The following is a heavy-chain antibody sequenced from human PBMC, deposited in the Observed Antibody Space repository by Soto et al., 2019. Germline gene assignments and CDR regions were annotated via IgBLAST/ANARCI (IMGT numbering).Heavy chain of an antibody. D-gene: IGHD3-10*01. CDR3: TRELRITMVRGGTAYGMDV. J-gene: IGHJ6*02. CDR2: IRSKACGGTT. V-gene: IGHV3-49*04. Sequence: GGTLSLSCTASGFTFGGYAMSCVRRAPGKGLEWVGVIRSKACGGTTDYAATVEGRFTISRDDSTITADLQMNSLKPEDTAVYYGTRELRITMVRGGTAYGMDVWGQGTMVTVSS. CDR1: GFTFGGYA.